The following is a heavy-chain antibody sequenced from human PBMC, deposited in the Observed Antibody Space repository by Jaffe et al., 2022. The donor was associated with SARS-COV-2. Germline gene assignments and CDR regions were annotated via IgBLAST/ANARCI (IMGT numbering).Heavy chain of an antibody. V-gene: IGHV3-23*01. Sequence: EVQLLESGGGLVQPGGSLRLSCAASGFTFSSYAMSWVRQAPGKGLEWVSAISGSGGSTYYADSVKGRFTISRDNSKNTLYLQMNSLRAEDTAVYYCAGQWLVRGGDWIGYYYGMDVWGQGTTVTVSS. CDR2: ISGSGGST. CDR1: GFTFSSYA. CDR3: AGQWLVRGGDWIGYYYGMDV. D-gene: IGHD6-19*01. J-gene: IGHJ6*02.